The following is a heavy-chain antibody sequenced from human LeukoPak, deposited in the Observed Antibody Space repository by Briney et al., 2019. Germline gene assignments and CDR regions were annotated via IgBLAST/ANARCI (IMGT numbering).Heavy chain of an antibody. J-gene: IGHJ4*02. CDR1: GFTFSSYS. D-gene: IGHD5-18*01. V-gene: IGHV3-21*01. CDR2: ISSSSSYI. CDR3: ARARGYSYGFDY. Sequence: GGSLRLSWAASGFTFSSYSMNWVRQAPGKGLEWVSSISSSSSYIYYADSVKGRFTISRDNAKNSLYLRMNSLRAEDTAVYYCARARGYSYGFDYWGQGTLVTVSS.